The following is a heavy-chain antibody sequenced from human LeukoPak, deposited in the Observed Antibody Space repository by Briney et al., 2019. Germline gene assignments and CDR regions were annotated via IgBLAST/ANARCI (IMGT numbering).Heavy chain of an antibody. CDR1: GGSFSGYY. D-gene: IGHD5-24*01. J-gene: IGHJ4*02. CDR3: ARGHRDGYPTGY. Sequence: PSETLSLTCAVYGGSFSGYYWSWIRQPPGKGLEWIGEINHSGSTNYNPSLESRVTISVDTSKNQFSLKLSSVTAADTAVYYCARGHRDGYPTGYWGQGTLVTVSS. CDR2: INHSGST. V-gene: IGHV4-34*01.